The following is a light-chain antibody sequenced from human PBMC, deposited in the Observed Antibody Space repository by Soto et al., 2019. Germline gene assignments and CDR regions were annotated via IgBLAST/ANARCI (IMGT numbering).Light chain of an antibody. J-gene: IGKJ5*01. CDR3: QHYGRSPIT. CDR1: QSVGSN. CDR2: GAS. Sequence: ILITQSHAPLSVSPGERATLSCRASQSVGSNLAWYQQKPGQAPRLLISGASSRATGIPDRFSGSGSATDFTLTIIRLEPEDFALYYCQHYGRSPITFCQVTRLDI. V-gene: IGKV3-20*01.